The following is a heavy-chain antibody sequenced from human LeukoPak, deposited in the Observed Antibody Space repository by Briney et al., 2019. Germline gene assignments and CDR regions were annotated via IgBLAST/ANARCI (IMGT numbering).Heavy chain of an antibody. V-gene: IGHV4-34*01. CDR2: INHSGST. CDR3: ARGSSSRKWFDP. J-gene: IGHJ5*02. D-gene: IGHD6-13*01. Sequence: PSETLSLTCAVYGGSFSGYYCSWIRQPPGKGLEWIGEINHSGSTNYNPSLKSRVTISVDTSKNQFSLKLSSVTAADTAVYYCARGSSSRKWFDPWGQRTLVTVSS. CDR1: GGSFSGYY.